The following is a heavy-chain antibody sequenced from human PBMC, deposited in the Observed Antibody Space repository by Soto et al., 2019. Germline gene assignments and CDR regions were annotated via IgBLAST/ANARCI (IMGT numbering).Heavy chain of an antibody. D-gene: IGHD2-15*01. CDR3: ARDVSGGSGELNY. CDR1: GFTFTSYG. J-gene: IGHJ4*02. CDR2: ISAHNGNT. V-gene: IGHV1-18*01. Sequence: QVQLVQSGAEVKKPGASVKVSCKASGFTFTSYGFSWVRQAPGQGLEWMGWISAHNGNTKYAQTLQGRVTMTTDTSTSTAYMELRSLRSDDTAVDYFARDVSGGSGELNYWGQGTLVTVSS.